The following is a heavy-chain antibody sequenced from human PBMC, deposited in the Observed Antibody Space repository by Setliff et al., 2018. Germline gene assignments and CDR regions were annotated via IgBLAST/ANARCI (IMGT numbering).Heavy chain of an antibody. J-gene: IGHJ4*02. D-gene: IGHD3-22*01. CDR2: ISVYNGKT. CDR1: GYTFTSYG. Sequence: ASVKVSCKASGYTFTSYGFSWVRQAPGQGLEWMGWISVYNGKTKYAQKFQGRVTMTTDTSTRTAYMEVTSLRSDDTAVYYCAREELWYYYDSSGPAWVDYWGQGTLVTVSS. V-gene: IGHV1-18*01. CDR3: AREELWYYYDSSGPAWVDY.